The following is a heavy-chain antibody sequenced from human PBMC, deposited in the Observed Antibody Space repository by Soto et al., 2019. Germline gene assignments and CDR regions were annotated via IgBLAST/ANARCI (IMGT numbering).Heavy chain of an antibody. D-gene: IGHD6-19*01. CDR3: SRERGAVASTADAFDV. Sequence: PSETLSLTCNVSGGAITGYYWNWIRQPPGKGLEWIGYVYFTGSTKYNPSLKSRVTISVDMSKNQFSLRLTSVTSADTAPYYCSRERGAVASTADAFDVWGQGTMVTVSS. J-gene: IGHJ3*01. CDR1: GGAITGYY. V-gene: IGHV4-59*01. CDR2: VYFTGST.